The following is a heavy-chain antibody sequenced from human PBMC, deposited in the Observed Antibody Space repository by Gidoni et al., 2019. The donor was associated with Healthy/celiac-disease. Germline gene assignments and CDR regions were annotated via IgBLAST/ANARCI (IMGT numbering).Heavy chain of an antibody. V-gene: IGHV4-34*01. J-gene: IGHJ4*02. D-gene: IGHD4-17*01. CDR2: ITQSGST. CDR3: ARRHDYGCLTFDY. Sequence: QVQLLLWDEGLSKTSESLCLSCAGYGGSFSGYYWGWRRQPPGKGLEWIGEITQSGSTNYNPPLKSPITISVDTSKIQFSRKLSSVTAAYTSVYDCARRHDYGCLTFDYWGQGTLVTVSS. CDR1: GGSFSGYY.